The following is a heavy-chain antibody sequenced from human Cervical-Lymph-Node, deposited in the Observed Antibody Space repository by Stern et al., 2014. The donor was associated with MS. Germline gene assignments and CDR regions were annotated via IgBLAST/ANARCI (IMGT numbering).Heavy chain of an antibody. J-gene: IGHJ4*02. CDR2: IGPLLGNP. CDR1: GGSFSDYA. D-gene: IGHD2-15*01. Sequence: VQLVESGAEVKTPGSSVKVSCKAFGGSFSDYAFHWVRQAPGQGLEWLGGIGPLLGNPNYAQEFQGRVTIAADESTSTTYLELKALTSEDTALYFCARSVRLASAGIFGYWGQGTVVAVSS. CDR3: ARSVRLASAGIFGY. V-gene: IGHV1-69*01.